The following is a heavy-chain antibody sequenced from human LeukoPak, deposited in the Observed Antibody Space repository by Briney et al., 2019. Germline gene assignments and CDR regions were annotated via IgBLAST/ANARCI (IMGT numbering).Heavy chain of an antibody. CDR1: GYTFTSYY. CDR2: INPSGGST. V-gene: IGHV1-46*01. Sequence: ASVKVSCKASGYTFTSYYMHWMRQAPGQGLEWMGIINPSGGSTSYAQKFQGRVTMTRDTSISTAYMELSRLRSDDTAVYYCASALKYALRGATGAFDIWGQGTMVTVSS. J-gene: IGHJ3*02. CDR3: ASALKYALRGATGAFDI. D-gene: IGHD1-26*01.